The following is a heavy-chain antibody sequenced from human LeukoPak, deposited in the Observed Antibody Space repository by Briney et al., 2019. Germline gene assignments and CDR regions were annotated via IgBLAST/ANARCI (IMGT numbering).Heavy chain of an antibody. CDR2: INHSGST. J-gene: IGHJ4*02. Sequence: PSETLSLTCAVYGGSFSGYYWSWIRQPPGKGLEWIGEINHSGSTNYNPSLKSRVTISVDTSKNQFSLKLSSVTAADTAACYCARGRSEDIEVVVAATDFDYWGQGTLVTVSS. CDR3: ARGRSEDIEVVVAATDFDY. V-gene: IGHV4-34*01. CDR1: GGSFSGYY. D-gene: IGHD2-15*01.